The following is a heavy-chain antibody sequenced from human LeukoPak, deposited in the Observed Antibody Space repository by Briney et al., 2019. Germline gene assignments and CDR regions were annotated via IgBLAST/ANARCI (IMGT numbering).Heavy chain of an antibody. D-gene: IGHD3-22*01. J-gene: IGHJ4*02. V-gene: IGHV3-49*03. CDR3: TRDTPYYYDSSGYPWGTFDY. CDR1: GFTFWDYV. CDR2: IRSKAYGGTT. Sequence: PGGSLRLSCTASGFTFWDYVMSWFRQAPGKGLEGVGFIRSKAYGGTTEYAASVKGRFTISRDDSKTIAYLQMNSLKTDDTAVYYCTRDTPYYYDSSGYPWGTFDYWGQGTLVTVSS.